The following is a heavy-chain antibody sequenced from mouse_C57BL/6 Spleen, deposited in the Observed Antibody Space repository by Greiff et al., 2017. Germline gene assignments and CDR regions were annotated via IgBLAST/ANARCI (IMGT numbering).Heavy chain of an antibody. V-gene: IGHV5-4*03. D-gene: IGHD4-1*01. CDR3: ARSTLGRDWYFDV. CDR1: GFTFSSYA. J-gene: IGHJ1*03. CDR2: ISDGGSYT. Sequence: EVKLVESGGGLVKPGGSLKLSCAASGFTFSSYAMSWVRQTPEKRLEWVATISDGGSYTYYPDNVKGRFTISRDNAKNNLYLQMSHLKSEDTAMYYCARSTLGRDWYFDVWGTGTTVTVSS.